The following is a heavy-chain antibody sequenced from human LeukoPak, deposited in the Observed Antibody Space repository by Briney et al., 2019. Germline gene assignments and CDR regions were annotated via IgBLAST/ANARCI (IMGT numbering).Heavy chain of an antibody. J-gene: IGHJ1*01. CDR1: GFTFSTYG. CDR2: ISSSSSNK. Sequence: GGSLRLSCAASGFTFSTYGMNWVRQAPGKGLEWVSSISSSSSNKYYADSVKGRFTISRDNAKNTLYLQMNSLRAEDTAVYYCASFFPFDKWGQGTLVTVSS. D-gene: IGHD2/OR15-2a*01. CDR3: ASFFPFDK. V-gene: IGHV3-21*01.